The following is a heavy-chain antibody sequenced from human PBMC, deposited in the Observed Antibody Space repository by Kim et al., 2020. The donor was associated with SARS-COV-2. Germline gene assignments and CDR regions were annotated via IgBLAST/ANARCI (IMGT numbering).Heavy chain of an antibody. CDR3: ATYRQRGLGFDY. Sequence: YADSVKGRLTISRDNSKTTLFLQMNSLRVEDTALYYCATYRQRGLGFDYWGQGTLVTVSS. J-gene: IGHJ4*02. D-gene: IGHD3-16*02. V-gene: IGHV3-23*01.